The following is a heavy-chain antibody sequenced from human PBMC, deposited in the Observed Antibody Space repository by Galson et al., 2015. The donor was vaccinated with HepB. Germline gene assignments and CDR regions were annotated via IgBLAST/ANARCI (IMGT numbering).Heavy chain of an antibody. CDR3: AAPAEYSSGPYYYYGMDV. CDR2: IVVGSGNT. D-gene: IGHD6-25*01. CDR1: GLTFTSSA. Sequence: SVKVSCKASGLTFTSSAVQWVRQARGQRLEWIGWIVVGSGNTNYAQKFQERVTITRDMSTSTAYMELSSLRSEDTAVYYCAAPAEYSSGPYYYYGMDVWGQGTTVTVSS. V-gene: IGHV1-58*01. J-gene: IGHJ6*02.